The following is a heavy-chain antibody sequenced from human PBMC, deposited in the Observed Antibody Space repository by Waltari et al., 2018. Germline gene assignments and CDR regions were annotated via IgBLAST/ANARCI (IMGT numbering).Heavy chain of an antibody. Sequence: QVQLQQSGPGLVKPSQTLSLTCAISGDSVSSNSAAWIWISQSPSRGLEWLGRIYYRSKWYNDYAVSVKSRITINPDTSKNQFSLQLNSVTPEDTAVYYCARGLRGAGTNYYYYMDVWGKGTTVTVSS. CDR1: GDSVSSNSAA. V-gene: IGHV6-1*01. CDR3: ARGLRGAGTNYYYYMDV. D-gene: IGHD1-7*01. CDR2: IYYRSKWYN. J-gene: IGHJ6*03.